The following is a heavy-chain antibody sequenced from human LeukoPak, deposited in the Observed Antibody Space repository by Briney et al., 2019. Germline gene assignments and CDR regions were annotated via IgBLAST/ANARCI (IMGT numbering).Heavy chain of an antibody. CDR2: ISSSSSYI. CDR1: GFTFSNYN. D-gene: IGHD6-25*01. Sequence: PGGSLRLSCAASGFTFSNYNMNWVRQAPGKGLEWVSSISSSSSYIYYADSVKGRFTISRDNAKNSLYLQMNSLRAEDTAVYYCASESPTIAAFDYWGQGTLVTVSS. J-gene: IGHJ4*02. V-gene: IGHV3-21*01. CDR3: ASESPTIAAFDY.